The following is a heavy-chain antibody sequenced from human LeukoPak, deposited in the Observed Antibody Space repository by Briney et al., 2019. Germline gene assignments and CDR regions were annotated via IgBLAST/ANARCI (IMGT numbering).Heavy chain of an antibody. Sequence: PGGSLTLSCAPSGFTFSNYAVTWVRQAPGKGLEWVSGITGSGDTTFYADSVKGRFTISRDNSKNTLYLQMHSLRAEDTAVYYCVKDYSTVPAAANPLFDYWGQGALVTVSS. J-gene: IGHJ4*02. CDR3: VKDYSTVPAAANPLFDY. V-gene: IGHV3-23*01. CDR2: ITGSGDTT. CDR1: GFTFSNYA. D-gene: IGHD2-2*01.